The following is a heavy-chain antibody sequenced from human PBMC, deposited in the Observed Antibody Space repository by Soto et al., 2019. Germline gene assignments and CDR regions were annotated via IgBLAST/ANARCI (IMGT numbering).Heavy chain of an antibody. CDR3: AKSPGGYSLYFDL. CDR1: GFTFSNYA. Sequence: EVQVLESGGGLVQPGGSLRLSCAASGFTFSNYAMTWVRQASGNGLEWVSTISGSGIGTYYADSVKGRFTISRDNSKNMLYLQMNSLRVDDTAVYYCAKSPGGYSLYFDLWGRGTLVTVSS. CDR2: ISGSGIGT. J-gene: IGHJ2*01. V-gene: IGHV3-23*01. D-gene: IGHD5-12*01.